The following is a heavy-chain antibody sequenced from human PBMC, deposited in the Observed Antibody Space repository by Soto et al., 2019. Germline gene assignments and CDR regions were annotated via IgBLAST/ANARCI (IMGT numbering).Heavy chain of an antibody. J-gene: IGHJ3*02. CDR2: IYHSGST. Sequence: SETLSLTCAVSGGSISSSNWWSWVRQPPGKGLEWIGEIYHSGSTNYNPSLKSRVTISVDKSKNQFSLKLSSVTAADTAVYYCARVRITIFGVVIIGGAFDIWGQGTMVTVSS. V-gene: IGHV4-4*02. CDR3: ARVRITIFGVVIIGGAFDI. CDR1: GGSISSSNW. D-gene: IGHD3-3*01.